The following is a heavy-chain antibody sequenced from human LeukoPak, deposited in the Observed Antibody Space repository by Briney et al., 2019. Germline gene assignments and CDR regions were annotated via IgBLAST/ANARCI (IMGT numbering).Heavy chain of an antibody. V-gene: IGHV2-5*01. CDR2: IYWNDDK. Sequence: SGPTLVNPTQTLTLTCTFSGFSLSTSGVGVGWIRQPPGKALKWLGLIYWNDDKRYSSSLKSRLTIAKDTSKNQVVLTMTNMDPVDTATYYCSHRQSGSLYGDGNNWFDPWGQGTLVTVSS. CDR3: SHRQSGSLYGDGNNWFDP. CDR1: GFSLSTSGVG. J-gene: IGHJ5*02. D-gene: IGHD3-16*02.